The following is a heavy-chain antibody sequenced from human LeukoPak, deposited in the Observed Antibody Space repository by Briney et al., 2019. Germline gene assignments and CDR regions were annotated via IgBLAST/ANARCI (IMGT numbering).Heavy chain of an antibody. J-gene: IGHJ4*02. CDR2: IRYDGSRK. D-gene: IGHD4-17*01. CDR3: AKDYGDFGDSSSYLDH. V-gene: IGHV3-30*02. CDR1: GFSFSSFG. Sequence: GGSLRLSCAASGFSFSSFGMHWVRQAPGKRLEWVTSIRYDGSRKHYTDSVKGRFTISRDNSKNTLYLQMNSLRDEDTAVYYCAKDYGDFGDSSSYLDHWGQGTLVTVSS.